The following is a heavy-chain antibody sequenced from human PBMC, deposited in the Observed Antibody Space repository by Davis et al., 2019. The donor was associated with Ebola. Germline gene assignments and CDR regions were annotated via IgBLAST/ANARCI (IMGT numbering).Heavy chain of an antibody. CDR1: GGTFSSYA. CDR2: IIPILGIA. D-gene: IGHD5-12*01. CDR3: ARGMVATLGYYYYGMDV. V-gene: IGHV1-69*04. Sequence: SVKVSCKASGGTFSSYAISWVRQAPGQGLEWMGRIIPILGIANYAQKFQGRVTITADKSTSTAYMELSSLRSEDTAVYYCARGMVATLGYYYYGMDVWGQGTTVTVSS. J-gene: IGHJ6*02.